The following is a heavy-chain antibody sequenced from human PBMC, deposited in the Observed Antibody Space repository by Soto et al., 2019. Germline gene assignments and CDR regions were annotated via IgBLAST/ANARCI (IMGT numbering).Heavy chain of an antibody. CDR2: IGTIGDT. Sequence: EVQLVEFGGGLVQPGGSLRLSCAASGFNFRNYDMHWVRHVPGKGLEWVSAIGTIGDTYYRDSVKGRFTISREDAKYSLYLQMNSLTAGDTDVYYCAREIREAVGRGHHYYGIAVWGQGTTVTVSS. CDR3: AREIREAVGRGHHYYGIAV. D-gene: IGHD6-13*01. CDR1: GFNFRNYD. V-gene: IGHV3-13*04. J-gene: IGHJ6*02.